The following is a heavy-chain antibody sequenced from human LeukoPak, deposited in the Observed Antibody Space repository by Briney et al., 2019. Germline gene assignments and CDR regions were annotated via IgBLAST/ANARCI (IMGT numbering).Heavy chain of an antibody. D-gene: IGHD3-10*01. Sequence: ASVKVSYKASGGTFNIYAISWVRQAPGKGLEGMGGIIPIFGKGNYTKKFQGRVTITADESTSTAYMELSSLRSEDTAVYYCATPHPRGYYGSGSYGQALDYYYGMDVWGKGTTVTVSS. CDR3: ATPHPRGYYGSGSYGQALDYYYGMDV. J-gene: IGHJ6*04. CDR1: GGTFNIYA. CDR2: IIPIFGKG. V-gene: IGHV1-69*01.